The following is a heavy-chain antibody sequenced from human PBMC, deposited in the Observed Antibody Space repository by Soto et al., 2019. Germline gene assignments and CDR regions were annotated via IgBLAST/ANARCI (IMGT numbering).Heavy chain of an antibody. J-gene: IGHJ6*02. CDR1: GGTFSSYA. CDR2: IIPIFGTA. D-gene: IGHD1-20*01. CDR3: ARGGTGITGTIGKYYYYYGMDV. V-gene: IGHV1-69*13. Sequence: SVKVSCKASGGTFSSYAISWVRQAPGQGLEWMGGIIPIFGTANYAQKFQGRVTITADESTSTAYMELSSLRSEDTAVYYCARGGTGITGTIGKYYYYYGMDVWGQGTTVPVSS.